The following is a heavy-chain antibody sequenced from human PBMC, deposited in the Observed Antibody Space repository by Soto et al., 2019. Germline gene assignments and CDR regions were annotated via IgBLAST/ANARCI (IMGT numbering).Heavy chain of an antibody. V-gene: IGHV4-34*01. CDR2: VKDGGHT. Sequence: QVQLQQWGAGLLKPSETLSLKCAVTGGSLSGYYWSWIRQPPGKGLEWIGEVKDGGHTNYSPSLRGRVTISSDTSNNQSALRLNSVTAADTSVYYCARGQEGVVATHWDQGSLVTVSS. CDR3: ARGQEGVVATH. CDR1: GGSLSGYY. J-gene: IGHJ4*02. D-gene: IGHD1-26*01.